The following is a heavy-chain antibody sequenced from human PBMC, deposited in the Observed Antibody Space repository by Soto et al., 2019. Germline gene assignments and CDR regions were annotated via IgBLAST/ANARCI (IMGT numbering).Heavy chain of an antibody. CDR1: GYTFTGYY. J-gene: IGHJ4*02. CDR2: INPNSGAT. Sequence: ASVKVSCKASGYTFTGYYVHWVRQAPGQGLEWVGWINPNSGATTYAQKFLGRVTMTRDTSIITAHMELSSLTSDDTAMYYCARDMVSTIGDFDYWGQGTLVTVSS. V-gene: IGHV1-2*02. D-gene: IGHD3-16*01. CDR3: ARDMVSTIGDFDY.